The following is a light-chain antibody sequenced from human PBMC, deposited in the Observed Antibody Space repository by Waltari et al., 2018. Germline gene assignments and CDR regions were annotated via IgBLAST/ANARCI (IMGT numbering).Light chain of an antibody. J-gene: IGKJ5*01. CDR3: QQLHSDPIT. CDR2: DSS. CDR1: QGISSA. V-gene: IGKV1-13*02. Sequence: AIHLTQSPSSLSASVGDRITITCRASQGISSALAWYQQKPGESPKFLIYDSSSLQSGVPSRFSGSASGTDFTLTITSLQPEDFATYYCQQLHSDPITFGQGTRLEIK.